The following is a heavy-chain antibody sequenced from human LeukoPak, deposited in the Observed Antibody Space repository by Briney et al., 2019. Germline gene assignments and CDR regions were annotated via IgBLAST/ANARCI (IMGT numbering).Heavy chain of an antibody. Sequence: PGSSQSLLCAVWGLTFSSYTIHWARRARGRGREWVAVLSHEGINRHYADSVKGRFSISRDTSKSTLFLQMSSLRPDDTSIYYCAREKGLPGSSYDSHWFFDLWGRGTLVTVSS. CDR3: AREKGLPGSSYDSHWFFDL. CDR2: LSHEGINR. J-gene: IGHJ2*01. V-gene: IGHV3-30*15. D-gene: IGHD1-26*01. CDR1: GLTFSSYT.